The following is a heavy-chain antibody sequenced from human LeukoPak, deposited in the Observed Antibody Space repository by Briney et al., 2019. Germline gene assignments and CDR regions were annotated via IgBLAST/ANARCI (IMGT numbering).Heavy chain of an antibody. J-gene: IGHJ4*02. D-gene: IGHD1-26*01. CDR1: GYTFNELS. Sequence: ASVKVSCKVSGYTFNELSMHWVRQAPGKGLEWMGGFDPEDGETIYAQKFQGRVTMTEDTSTDTAYMELSSLRSEDTAVYYCATVSPGKWELLPNYYFDYWGQGTLVTVSS. CDR3: ATVSPGKWELLPNYYFDY. V-gene: IGHV1-24*01. CDR2: FDPEDGET.